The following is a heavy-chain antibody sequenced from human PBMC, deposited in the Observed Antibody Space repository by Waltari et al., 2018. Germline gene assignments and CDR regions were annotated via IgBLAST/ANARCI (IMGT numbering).Heavy chain of an antibody. CDR1: GFTFSSSG. Sequence: QVQLVESGGGVVQPGGSLRLSCAASGFTFSSSGMHWVRQAPGKGLEWVAFIRYDGSNKYYADSVKGRFTISRDNSKNTLYLQMNSLRAEDTAVYYCAKDIATKSYYGMDVWGQGTTVTVSS. D-gene: IGHD2-21*01. V-gene: IGHV3-30*02. CDR3: AKDIATKSYYGMDV. J-gene: IGHJ6*02. CDR2: IRYDGSNK.